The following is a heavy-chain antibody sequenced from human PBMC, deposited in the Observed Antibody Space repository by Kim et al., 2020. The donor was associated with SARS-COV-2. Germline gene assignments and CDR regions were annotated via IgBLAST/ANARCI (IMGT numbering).Heavy chain of an antibody. V-gene: IGHV3-7*01. J-gene: IGHJ4*02. CDR2: QDGSQI. CDR3: SRSGDY. Sequence: QDGSQIYYVDSVKGRFTISRDNAKNSLYLQMNSLGAEDTAVYYCSRSGDYWGQGTLVTVSS.